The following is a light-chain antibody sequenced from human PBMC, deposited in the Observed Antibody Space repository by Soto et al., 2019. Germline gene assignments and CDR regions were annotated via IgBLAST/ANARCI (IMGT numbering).Light chain of an antibody. Sequence: EIVLTQSPATLSVSPGDRATLSCRASQSVSSNLAWYQQIPGQAPRPLIYGASSRVPGIPDRFSGSGPGTDFTLTINELEPEDFAVYYCQQYGNSPQTFGQGTKVDIK. CDR1: QSVSSN. CDR3: QQYGNSPQT. V-gene: IGKV3-20*01. J-gene: IGKJ1*01. CDR2: GAS.